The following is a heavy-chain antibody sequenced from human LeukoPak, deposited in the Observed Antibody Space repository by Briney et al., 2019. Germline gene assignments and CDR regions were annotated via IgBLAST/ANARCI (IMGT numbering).Heavy chain of an antibody. CDR2: ISGSGGST. D-gene: IGHD3-10*01. Sequence: QPGGSLRLSCAASGFTFSSYGMTWVRQAPGKGLEWVSAISGSGGSTYYADSVKGRFTISRDNSKNMLYLQMNSLRAEDTAVYYCVKDFTMLRGQASWGQGTLVTVSS. J-gene: IGHJ4*02. V-gene: IGHV3-23*01. CDR3: VKDFTMLRGQAS. CDR1: GFTFSSYG.